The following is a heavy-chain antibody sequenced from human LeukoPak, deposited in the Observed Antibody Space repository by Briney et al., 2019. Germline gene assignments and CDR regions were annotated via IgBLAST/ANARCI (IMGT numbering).Heavy chain of an antibody. CDR1: GFTFSSYA. CDR3: ARIAMVRGVIDDY. V-gene: IGHV3-30*04. CDR2: ISYDGSNK. Sequence: GGSLRLSCAASGFTFSSYAMHWVRQAPGKGLEWVAVISYDGSNKYYADSVKGRFTISRDNSKNTLYLQMNSLRAEDTAVYYCARIAMVRGVIDDYWGREPWSPSPQ. J-gene: IGHJ4*02. D-gene: IGHD3-10*01.